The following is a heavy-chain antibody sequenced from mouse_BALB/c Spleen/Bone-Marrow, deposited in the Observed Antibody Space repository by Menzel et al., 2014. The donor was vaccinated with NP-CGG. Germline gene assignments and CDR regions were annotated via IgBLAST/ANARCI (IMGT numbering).Heavy chain of an antibody. CDR1: GYTFTSYT. D-gene: IGHD4-1*01. J-gene: IGHJ3*01. CDR3: AREARTGAWFTY. CDR2: INPSSRYT. Sequence: QVHVKQSGAELARPGASVKMSCKASGYTFTSYTIQWVKQRPGQGLEWIGYINPSSRYTDYNQKFKYKTTLTADKSSKTAYMQLTSLTSEVSAVYSCAREARTGAWFTYWGQGTLVTVSA. V-gene: IGHV1-4*02.